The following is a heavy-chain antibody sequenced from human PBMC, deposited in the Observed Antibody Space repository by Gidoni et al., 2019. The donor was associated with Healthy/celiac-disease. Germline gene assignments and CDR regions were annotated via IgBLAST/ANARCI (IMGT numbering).Heavy chain of an antibody. Sequence: QVQLQQWGAGLLKPSETLSLTCAVYGGSFSGYYWSWIRQPPGKGLEWIGEINHSGSTNYNPSLKSRVTISVDTSKNQFSLKLSSVTAADTAVYYCARVRVLMVYATSPYYYGMDVWGQGTTVTVSS. CDR3: ARVRVLMVYATSPYYYGMDV. V-gene: IGHV4-34*01. CDR1: GGSFSGYY. D-gene: IGHD2-8*01. J-gene: IGHJ6*02. CDR2: INHSGST.